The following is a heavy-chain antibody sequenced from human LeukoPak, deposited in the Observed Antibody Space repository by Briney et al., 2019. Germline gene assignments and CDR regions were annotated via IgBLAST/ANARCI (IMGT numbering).Heavy chain of an antibody. D-gene: IGHD3-16*01. CDR1: RGSISSGGYY. J-gene: IGHJ6*03. Sequence: TLSLTCTVSRGSISSGGYYWSCIRQPPGKGLEWIGCIYHSGNTYYNPSLKSRVTISVDRSKNQFSLKLSSVTAADTAVYYCARAPTLYRNYYYMDVWGKGTTVTVSS. CDR3: ARAPTLYRNYYYMDV. CDR2: IYHSGNT. V-gene: IGHV4-30-2*01.